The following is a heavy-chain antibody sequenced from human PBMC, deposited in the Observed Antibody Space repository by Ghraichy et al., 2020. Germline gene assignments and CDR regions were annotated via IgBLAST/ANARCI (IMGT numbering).Heavy chain of an antibody. V-gene: IGHV2-5*02. CDR2: TYWDDDR. J-gene: IGHJ4*02. CDR3: ARRHNSHFDF. CDR1: GFSLTTNGVG. D-gene: IGHD1-1*01. Sequence: SGPTLVKPTQTLTLTCTFSGFSLTTNGVGVGWIRQPPGKALEWLAVTYWDDDRRYSTSLKSRLTITKDVSKNQVVLTMTNADPVDTATYYCARRHNSHFDFWGQGTLVTVSS.